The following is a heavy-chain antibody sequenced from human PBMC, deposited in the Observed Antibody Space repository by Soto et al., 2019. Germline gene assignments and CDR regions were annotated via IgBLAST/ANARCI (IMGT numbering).Heavy chain of an antibody. CDR3: ASGASRWYPYFVDS. CDR2: IIPYYNTL. V-gene: IGHV1-69*01. D-gene: IGHD6-13*01. J-gene: IGHJ4*02. CDR1: EGTFNSYA. Sequence: QAQVVQSGAEVRKPGSSVKLSCKASEGTFNSYAIAWVRQAPGQGLEWMGGIIPYYNTLNYAQKFQDRVTLTADDSTTTVYMALSSLRSDDTAVYFCASGASRWYPYFVDSWAQGTLVTVSS.